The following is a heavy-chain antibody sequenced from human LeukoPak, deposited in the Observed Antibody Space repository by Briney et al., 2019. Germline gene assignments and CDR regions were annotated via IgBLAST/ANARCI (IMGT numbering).Heavy chain of an antibody. V-gene: IGHV3-21*01. Sequence: GGSLTLACAASAFTLSSYSMNCVRHAPEKGLEWVSSISSSSSYIYYADSVKGRLPISRENAKNSLYLQMNSVRAEDTAVYYCAYGARYDSWGQGTLVTVSS. CDR2: ISSSSSYI. D-gene: IGHD3-22*01. CDR1: AFTLSSYS. J-gene: IGHJ4*02. CDR3: AYGARYDS.